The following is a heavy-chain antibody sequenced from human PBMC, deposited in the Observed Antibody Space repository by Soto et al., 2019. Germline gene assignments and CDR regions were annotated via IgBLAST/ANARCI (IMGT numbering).Heavy chain of an antibody. CDR3: ATHRQDYDIWAGYYNREGMDV. J-gene: IGHJ6*02. V-gene: IGHV5-51*01. CDR2: IYPGDSDT. Sequence: GESLKISCKGSGYSFTSYWIGWVRQMPGKGLEWMGIIYPGDSDTRYSPSFQGQVNISVEKSLSNAYLQGSSMNATDTAIYYCATHRQDYDIWAGYYNREGMDVWGQGTTVTVSS. D-gene: IGHD3-9*01. CDR1: GYSFTSYW.